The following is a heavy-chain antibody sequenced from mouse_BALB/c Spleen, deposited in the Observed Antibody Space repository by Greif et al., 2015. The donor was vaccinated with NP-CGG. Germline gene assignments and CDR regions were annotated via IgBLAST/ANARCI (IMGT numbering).Heavy chain of an antibody. Sequence: QVQLQQPGAELVKPGASVKLSCKASGCTFTSYWMHWVKQRPGQGLEWIGEIDPSDSYTNYNQKFKGKATLTVDKSSSTAYMQLSSLTSEDSAVYYCARVYGYDGFAYWGQGTLVTVSA. CDR1: GCTFTSYW. D-gene: IGHD2-2*01. CDR3: ARVYGYDGFAY. J-gene: IGHJ3*01. CDR2: IDPSDSYT. V-gene: IGHV1-69*02.